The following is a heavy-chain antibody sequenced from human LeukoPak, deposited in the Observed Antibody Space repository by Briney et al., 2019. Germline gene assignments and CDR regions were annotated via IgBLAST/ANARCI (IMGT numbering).Heavy chain of an antibody. CDR3: TTGGYSGYDSRDDAFDI. CDR2: IKSKTDGGTT. V-gene: IGHV3-15*01. CDR1: GGSISSYF. Sequence: KSSETLSLTCTVSGGSISSYFWSWVRQPPGKGLEWVGRIKSKTDGGTTDYAAPVKGRFTISRDDSKNTLYLQMNSLKTEDTAVYYCTTGGYSGYDSRDDAFDIWGQGTMVTVSS. J-gene: IGHJ3*02. D-gene: IGHD5-12*01.